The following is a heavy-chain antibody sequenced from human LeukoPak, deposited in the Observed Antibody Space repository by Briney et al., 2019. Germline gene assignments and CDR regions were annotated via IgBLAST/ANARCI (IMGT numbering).Heavy chain of an antibody. Sequence: GGSLRLSCAASGFTFSDYYMSWIRQAPGKGLEWVSYISSSGSTIYYADSVKGRFTISRGNAKNSLYLQMNSLRAEDTAVYYCARDPPYCSSTSCYNGEADYWGQGTLVTVSS. CDR1: GFTFSDYY. V-gene: IGHV3-11*01. J-gene: IGHJ4*02. D-gene: IGHD2-2*02. CDR3: ARDPPYCSSTSCYNGEADY. CDR2: ISSSGSTI.